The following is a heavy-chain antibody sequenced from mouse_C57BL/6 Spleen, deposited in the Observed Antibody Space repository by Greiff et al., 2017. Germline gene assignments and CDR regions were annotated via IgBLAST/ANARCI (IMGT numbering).Heavy chain of an antibody. J-gene: IGHJ2*01. V-gene: IGHV6-3*01. D-gene: IGHD2-5*01. CDR1: GFTFSNYW. CDR3: TEGYYSKRGFDY. Sequence: EVQLVESGGGLVQPGGSMKLSCVASGFTFSNYWMNWVRQSPEKGLEWVAQIRLKSDNYATHYAESVKGRFTISKDDSKISVYMQMNNLRAEYTGNYYCTEGYYSKRGFDYWGQGTTLTVSS. CDR2: IRLKSDNYAT.